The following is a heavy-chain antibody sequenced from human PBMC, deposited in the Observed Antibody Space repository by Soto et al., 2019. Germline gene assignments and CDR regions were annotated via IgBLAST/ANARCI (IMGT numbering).Heavy chain of an antibody. CDR2: IYPGDSDT. CDR3: ARHGRGGTSNYYGLDV. CDR1: GYSFVSQW. Sequence: GESLKISCKGSGYSFVSQWIAWVRQKPGKGLEWMGFIYPGDSDTRYSPSFQGQVSISVDKSTSIAYLQWSSLKASDTATYYCARHGRGGTSNYYGLDVWGPGTTVTVYS. J-gene: IGHJ6*02. D-gene: IGHD2-15*01. V-gene: IGHV5-51*01.